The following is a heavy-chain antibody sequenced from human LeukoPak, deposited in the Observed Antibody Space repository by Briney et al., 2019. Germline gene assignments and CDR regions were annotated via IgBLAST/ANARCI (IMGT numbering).Heavy chain of an antibody. J-gene: IGHJ4*02. CDR3: ARTRGLRYFDWFTHTSFDY. V-gene: IGHV3-30*04. D-gene: IGHD3-9*01. Sequence: GGSLRLSCAASGFTFSSYAMHWVRQAPGKGLEWVAVISYDGSNKYYADSVKGRFTISRDNSKNTLYLQMNSLRAEDTAVYYCARTRGLRYFDWFTHTSFDYWGQGTLVTVSS. CDR2: ISYDGSNK. CDR1: GFTFSSYA.